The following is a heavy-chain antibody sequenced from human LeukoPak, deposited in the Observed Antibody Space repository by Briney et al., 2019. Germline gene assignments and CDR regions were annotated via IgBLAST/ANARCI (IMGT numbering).Heavy chain of an antibody. Sequence: PGGSLRLSCAASGFTFSSYVMTWVRQAPGRGLEWVSSISGSGSGTYYADSVKGRFTISRDNSKNTLYLQMNSPRADDTAVYYCAKDPIRDIVVVVANYWGQGTLVTVSS. CDR2: ISGSGSGT. D-gene: IGHD2-15*01. CDR1: GFTFSSYV. J-gene: IGHJ4*02. V-gene: IGHV3-23*01. CDR3: AKDPIRDIVVVVANY.